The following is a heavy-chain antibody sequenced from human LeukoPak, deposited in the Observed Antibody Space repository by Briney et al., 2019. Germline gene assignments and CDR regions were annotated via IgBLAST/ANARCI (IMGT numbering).Heavy chain of an antibody. CDR1: GGSINSYY. CDR3: ARVTSRLGWFDP. D-gene: IGHD1-14*01. J-gene: IGHJ5*02. V-gene: IGHV4-59*01. Sequence: SETLSLTCTVSGGSINSYYWSWIRQPPGKGLEWIGYIYYSGSTNYNPSLKSRVTISVHTSKNQFSLKLSSVTAADTAVYYCARVTSRLGWFDPWGQGTLVTVSS. CDR2: IYYSGST.